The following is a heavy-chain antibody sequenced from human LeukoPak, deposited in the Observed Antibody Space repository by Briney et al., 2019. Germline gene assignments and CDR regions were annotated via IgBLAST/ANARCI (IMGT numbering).Heavy chain of an antibody. CDR2: ISTTGTTI. CDR3: ARVWQDYSGVDY. V-gene: IGHV3-48*02. D-gene: IGHD2-21*01. J-gene: IGHJ4*02. Sequence: PGGYLRLSCAASALTFSAYDINWVRQAPWKGLEWISYISTTGTTIHYADSVKGRFAISRDNAKSSLYLQMNSLRDEDTAVYYCARVWQDYSGVDYWGQGTLVTVSS. CDR1: ALTFSAYD.